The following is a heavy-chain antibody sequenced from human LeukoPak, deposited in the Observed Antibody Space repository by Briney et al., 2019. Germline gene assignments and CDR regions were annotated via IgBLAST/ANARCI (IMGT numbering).Heavy chain of an antibody. V-gene: IGHV4-61*02. D-gene: IGHD5-18*01. Sequence: SETLSLTCTVSGGSISSGSYYWSWIRRPAGKGLEWIGRIYTSGSTNYNPSLKSRVTISVDTSKNQFSLKLSSVTAADTAVYYCARRWIQPEEYYFDCWGQGTLVTVSS. CDR2: IYTSGST. CDR1: GGSISSGSYY. J-gene: IGHJ4*02. CDR3: ARRWIQPEEYYFDC.